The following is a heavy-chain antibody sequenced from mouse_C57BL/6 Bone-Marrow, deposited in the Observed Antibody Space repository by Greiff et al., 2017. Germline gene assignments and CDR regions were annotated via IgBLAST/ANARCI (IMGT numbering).Heavy chain of an antibody. D-gene: IGHD2-2*01. Sequence: VQLQQSGPELVKPGASVKLSCKASGYTFTSYDINWVKQRPGQGLEWIGWIYPSDGSTKYNEKFKGKATLTVDTSSSTAYMELLSLTSEDSAVYFCARRLWLRRRYFDVWGTGTTVTVSS. CDR1: GYTFTSYD. CDR2: IYPSDGST. V-gene: IGHV1-85*01. J-gene: IGHJ1*03. CDR3: ARRLWLRRRYFDV.